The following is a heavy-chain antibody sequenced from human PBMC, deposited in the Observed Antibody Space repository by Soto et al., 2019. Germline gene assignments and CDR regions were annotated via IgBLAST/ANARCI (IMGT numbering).Heavy chain of an antibody. CDR1: GFTVSSNY. J-gene: IGHJ5*02. D-gene: IGHD1-26*01. CDR3: ARVRAIASSLLFDP. V-gene: IGHV3-53*01. Sequence: GGSLRLSCAASGFTVSSNYMSWVRQAPGKGLEWVSVIYSGGSTYYADSVKGRFTISRDNSKNTLYLQMNGLRAEDTAVYYCARVRAIASSLLFDPWGQGTLVTVSS. CDR2: IYSGGST.